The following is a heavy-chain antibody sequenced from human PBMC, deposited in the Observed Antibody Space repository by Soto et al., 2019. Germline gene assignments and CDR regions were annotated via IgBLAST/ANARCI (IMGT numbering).Heavy chain of an antibody. D-gene: IGHD2-2*01. CDR1: GFTFSYYG. CDR2: ISYDGSNR. CDR3: AKGGSIPTSSVHY. J-gene: IGHJ4*02. Sequence: QVQLVEAGGGVVQPWKSLRLSCAAAGFTFSYYGLQWVRHAPGKGLEWVAGISYDGSNRYYGDSVKGRFSISRDNPNNTLYLQTNSLRDEDTAVYYCAKGGSIPTSSVHYWGQGTLVTVSS. V-gene: IGHV3-30*18.